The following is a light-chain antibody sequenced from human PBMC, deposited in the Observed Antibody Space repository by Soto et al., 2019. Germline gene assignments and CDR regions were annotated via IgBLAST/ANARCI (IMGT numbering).Light chain of an antibody. V-gene: IGKV3-11*01. Sequence: EIVLTQSPVTLSLSPGERATLSCRTSQSVTTFLAWYQQKPGQAPRLLIYDASKRATGIPARFSGSGSGTDFTLTISSLEPEDFAIYYCQQYNSWLTFGGGTKVEVK. CDR2: DAS. CDR3: QQYNSWLT. J-gene: IGKJ4*01. CDR1: QSVTTF.